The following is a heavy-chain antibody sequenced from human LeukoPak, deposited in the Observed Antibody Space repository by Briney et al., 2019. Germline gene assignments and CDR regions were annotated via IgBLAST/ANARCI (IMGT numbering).Heavy chain of an antibody. CDR1: GDSVSRDRVA. CDR2: TYYRSTWYN. D-gene: IGHD2-2*01. V-gene: IGHV6-1*01. J-gene: IGHJ5*02. Sequence: SQTLSLTCAISGDSVSRDRVAWNWIRQSPSRGLEWLGRTYYRSTWYNDYAVSVRGRITVNPDTSKNQFSLHLNSVTPEDTAVYYCARRLTQYDCFDPWGQGILVTVSS. CDR3: ARRLTQYDCFDP.